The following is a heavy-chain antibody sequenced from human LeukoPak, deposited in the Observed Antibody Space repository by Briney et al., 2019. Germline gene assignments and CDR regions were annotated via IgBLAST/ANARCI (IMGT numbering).Heavy chain of an antibody. Sequence: LETLTLTCTVSGGSISSYYWSWIRQPAGKGLEWIGRIYTSGSTNYNPSLKSRVTMSVDTSKNQFSLKLSSVTAADTAVYYCARDQSAHYYYYMDVWGKGTTVTVSS. CDR1: GGSISSYY. CDR3: ARDQSAHYYYYMDV. CDR2: IYTSGST. V-gene: IGHV4-4*07. J-gene: IGHJ6*03.